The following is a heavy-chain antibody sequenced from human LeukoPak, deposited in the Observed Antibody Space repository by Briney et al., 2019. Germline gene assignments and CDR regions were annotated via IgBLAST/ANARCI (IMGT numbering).Heavy chain of an antibody. CDR1: GYTFTSNY. Sequence: ASVKVSCKASGYTFTSNYIHWVRQAPGQGPEWMGMIYPRDGSTSYAQKFQGRVTVTRDTSTSTVHMELSGLRSEDAAVYYCARDQGPYYYDSSGSGFDPWGQGTLVTVSS. J-gene: IGHJ5*02. V-gene: IGHV1-46*01. CDR3: ARDQGPYYYDSSGSGFDP. CDR2: IYPRDGST. D-gene: IGHD3-22*01.